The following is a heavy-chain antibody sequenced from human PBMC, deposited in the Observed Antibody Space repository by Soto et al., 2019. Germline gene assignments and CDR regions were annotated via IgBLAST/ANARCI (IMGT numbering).Heavy chain of an antibody. CDR2: IYSGGST. D-gene: IGHD3-3*01. V-gene: IGHV3-66*01. CDR3: ARDRSTIYAFDI. CDR1: GFTVSSNY. J-gene: IGHJ3*02. Sequence: EVQLVESGGGLVQPGGSPRLSCAASGFTVSSNYMSWVRQAPGKGLEWVSVIYSGGSTYYADSVKGRFTISRDNSMNTLYLQMNSLRAEDTAVYYCARDRSTIYAFDIWGQGTMVTVSS.